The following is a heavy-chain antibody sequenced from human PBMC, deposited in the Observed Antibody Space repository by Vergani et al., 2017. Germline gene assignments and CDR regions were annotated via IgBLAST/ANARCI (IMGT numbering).Heavy chain of an antibody. J-gene: IGHJ4*02. CDR1: GFTFSSNA. V-gene: IGHV3-64D*06. CDR2: ISSNGGST. D-gene: IGHD5-12*01. CDR3: THEPAGGYGHGY. Sequence: EVQLVESGGGLVQPGGSLRLSCSASGFTFSSNAMHWVRQAPGKGLEYVSAISSNGGSTYYADSVKGRFTISRDNAKNTLYLQMSSLRAEDTAVYYCTHEPAGGYGHGYWGQGTLVTVSS.